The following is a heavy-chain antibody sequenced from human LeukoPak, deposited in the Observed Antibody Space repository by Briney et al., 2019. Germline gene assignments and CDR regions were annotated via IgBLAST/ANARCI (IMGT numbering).Heavy chain of an antibody. Sequence: GGSLRLSCAASGFTFTTYTISWVRQTPAKGLEWVSAISESATSTYYADSVKGRFTISRDKSKNTLYLQMSSLRAEDTAIYYCAREYKIPATGTLGFDIWGPGTMVTVSS. CDR2: ISESATST. CDR1: GFTFTTYT. V-gene: IGHV3-23*01. CDR3: AREYKIPATGTLGFDI. D-gene: IGHD1-1*01. J-gene: IGHJ3*02.